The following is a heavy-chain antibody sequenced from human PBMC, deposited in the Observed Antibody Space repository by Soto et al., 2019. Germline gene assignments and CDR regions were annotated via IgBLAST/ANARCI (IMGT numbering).Heavy chain of an antibody. CDR3: ARWNSSGYYTDAFDI. D-gene: IGHD3-22*01. J-gene: IGHJ3*02. Sequence: SETLSLTCAVSGGSISSGGYSWSWIRQPPGKGLEWIGYIYHSGSTYYNPSLKSRVTISVDRSKNQFSLKLSSVTAADTAVYYCARWNSSGYYTDAFDIWGQGTMVTVSS. CDR1: GGSISSGGYS. V-gene: IGHV4-30-2*01. CDR2: IYHSGST.